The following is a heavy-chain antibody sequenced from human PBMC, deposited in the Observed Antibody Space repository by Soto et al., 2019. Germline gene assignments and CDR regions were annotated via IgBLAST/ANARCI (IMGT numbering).Heavy chain of an antibody. J-gene: IGHJ4*02. V-gene: IGHV3-23*01. D-gene: IGHD1-26*01. CDR1: GFTFSSYA. CDR3: AKDVGVREPSQVAY. CDR2: ISGSGGST. Sequence: EVQLLESGGGLVQPGGSLRLSCAASGFTFSSYAMSWVRQAPGQGLEWVSAISGSGGSTYYADSVKGRFTISGDNSNNTLDLRMNCLRAEDTAVYYGAKDVGVREPSQVAYWCQGTLVLVSS.